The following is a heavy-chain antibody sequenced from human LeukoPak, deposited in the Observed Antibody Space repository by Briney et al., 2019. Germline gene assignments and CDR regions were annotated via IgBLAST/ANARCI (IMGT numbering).Heavy chain of an antibody. CDR1: GGSFSGYY. CDR3: ASRRSYVWGSYRLDY. J-gene: IGHJ4*02. D-gene: IGHD3-16*02. CDR2: INHSGST. Sequence: PSETLSLTCAVYGGSFSGYYWSWTRQPPGKGLEWIGEINHSGSTNYNPSLKSRVTISVDTSKNQFSLKLSSVTAADTAVYYCASRRSYVWGSYRLDYWGQGTLVTVSS. V-gene: IGHV4-34*01.